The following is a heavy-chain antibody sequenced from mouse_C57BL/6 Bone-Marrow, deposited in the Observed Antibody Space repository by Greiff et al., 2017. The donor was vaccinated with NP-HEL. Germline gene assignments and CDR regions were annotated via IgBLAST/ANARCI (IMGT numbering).Heavy chain of an antibody. Sequence: EVQLQQSGPELVKPGASVKISCKASGYTFTDYYMNWVKQSHGKSLEWIGDINPNNGGTSYNQKFKGKATLTVDKSSSTAYMELRSLTSEDSAVYYCASGRLRRDYYAMDYWGQGTSVTVSS. CDR1: GYTFTDYY. V-gene: IGHV1-26*01. D-gene: IGHD2-4*01. CDR2: INPNNGGT. CDR3: ASGRLRRDYYAMDY. J-gene: IGHJ4*01.